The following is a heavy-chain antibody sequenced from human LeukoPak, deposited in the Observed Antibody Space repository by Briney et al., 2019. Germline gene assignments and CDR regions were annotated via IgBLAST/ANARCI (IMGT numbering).Heavy chain of an antibody. V-gene: IGHV3-23*01. CDR3: TTEASDLEWLLSFGY. CDR2: ISDTGGRT. Sequence: GRSLRLSCAVSGITLSNYGMSWVRQAPGKGLEWVAGISDTGGRTNYADSVKGRFTISRDNPKNTLYLQMNSLKTEDTAVYYCTTEASDLEWLLSFGYWGQGTLVTVSS. J-gene: IGHJ4*02. D-gene: IGHD3-3*01. CDR1: GITLSNYG.